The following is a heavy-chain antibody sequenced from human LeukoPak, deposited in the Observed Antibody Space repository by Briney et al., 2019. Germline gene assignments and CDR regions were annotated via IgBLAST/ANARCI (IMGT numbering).Heavy chain of an antibody. J-gene: IGHJ3*02. CDR3: ARGLFSYDAFDI. Sequence: PGGSLRLSCAASGFTFSSYEMNWVRQAPGKGLEWVSSISSSSSYIYYADSVKGRFTISRDNAKNSLYLQMNSLRAEDTAVYYCARGLFSYDAFDIWGQGTMVTVSS. CDR2: ISSSSSYI. CDR1: GFTFSSYE. V-gene: IGHV3-21*01.